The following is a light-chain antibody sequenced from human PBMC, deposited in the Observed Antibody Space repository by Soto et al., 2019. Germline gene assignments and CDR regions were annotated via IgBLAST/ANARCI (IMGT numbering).Light chain of an antibody. Sequence: QSALTQPASVSGSPGQSITISCTGTSSDVGGYNYVSWYQQHPGKAPKLMIYEVSNRPSRVSNRFSGSKSGETASLTISGLQAEDEADYYCSSYTSSSTRVVFGGGTQLTVL. CDR2: EVS. CDR1: SSDVGGYNY. V-gene: IGLV2-14*01. CDR3: SSYTSSSTRVV. J-gene: IGLJ2*01.